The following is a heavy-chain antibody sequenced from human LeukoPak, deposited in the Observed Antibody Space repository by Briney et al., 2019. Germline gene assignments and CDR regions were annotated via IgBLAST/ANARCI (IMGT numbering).Heavy chain of an antibody. Sequence: TLSLTCAVSGGSISSGGYSWSWIRQPPGKGLEWIVYIYHSGSTYYNPSLKSRVTISVDRSKNQFSLKLSSVTAADTAVYYCARERDCSGGSCYPWDSWFDPWGQGTLVTVSS. CDR2: IYHSGST. D-gene: IGHD2-15*01. CDR1: GGSISSGGYS. J-gene: IGHJ5*02. CDR3: ARERDCSGGSCYPWDSWFDP. V-gene: IGHV4-30-2*01.